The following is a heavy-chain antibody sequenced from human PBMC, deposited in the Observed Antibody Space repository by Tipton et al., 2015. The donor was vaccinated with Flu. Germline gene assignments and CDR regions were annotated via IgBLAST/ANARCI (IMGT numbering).Heavy chain of an antibody. Sequence: TLSLTCSVSGGSVNGYFWSWIRQPPGKGLEWIGGLSYSGNTYYNPSLKSRVVISMDTSKNQFSLKLTSPTAADTAIYYCARLSYYDVDLKNFYFEDWGQGTLVTVSS. CDR2: LSYSGNT. J-gene: IGHJ4*02. CDR3: ARLSYYDVDLKNFYFED. V-gene: IGHV4-59*04. D-gene: IGHD3-10*02. CDR1: GGSVNGYF.